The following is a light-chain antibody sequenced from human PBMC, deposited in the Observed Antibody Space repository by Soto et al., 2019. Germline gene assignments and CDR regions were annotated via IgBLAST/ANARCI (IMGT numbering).Light chain of an antibody. CDR2: GAS. CDR3: QQYNNWPQT. J-gene: IGKJ1*01. Sequence: EIVLTQSPGTLSLSPGERATLSCRASQSVSSSHLAWYQQKPGQAPRLLIYGASSRATGIPDRFSGSGSGTDFTLTISRLEPDDFAVYYCQQYNNWPQTFGQGTKVEIK. CDR1: QSVSSSH. V-gene: IGKV3-20*01.